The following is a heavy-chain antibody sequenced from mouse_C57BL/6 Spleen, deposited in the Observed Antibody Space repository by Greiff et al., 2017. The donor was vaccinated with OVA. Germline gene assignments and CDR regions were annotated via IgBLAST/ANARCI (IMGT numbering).Heavy chain of an antibody. CDR3: ARRDYDYFLDY. J-gene: IGHJ2*01. CDR2: IHPNSGST. CDR1: GYTFTSYW. Sequence: VKLQQPGAELVKPGASVKLSCKASGYTFTSYWMHWVKQRPGQGLEWIGMIHPNSGSTNYNEKFKSKATLTVDKSSSTAYMQLSSLTSEDSAVYYCARRDYDYFLDYWGQGTTLTVSS. V-gene: IGHV1-64*01. D-gene: IGHD2-4*01.